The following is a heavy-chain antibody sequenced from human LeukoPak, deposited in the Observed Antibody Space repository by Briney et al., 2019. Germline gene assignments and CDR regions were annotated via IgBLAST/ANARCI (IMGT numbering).Heavy chain of an antibody. J-gene: IGHJ4*02. CDR1: GDTVSSNSAA. Sequence: SQTLSPTCAISGDTVSSNSAAWSWIRQSPSRGLEWLGRTYYRSKWYNDYAVSVKSRITINPDTSKNQFSLQLNSVTPEDTAVYYCAKGGGSLDYWGQGTLVTVSS. CDR3: AKGGGSLDY. D-gene: IGHD3-16*01. CDR2: TYYRSKWYN. V-gene: IGHV6-1*01.